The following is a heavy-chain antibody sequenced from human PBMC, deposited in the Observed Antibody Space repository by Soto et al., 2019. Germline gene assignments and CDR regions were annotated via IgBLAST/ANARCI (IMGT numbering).Heavy chain of an antibody. J-gene: IGHJ5*02. CDR3: AREDIVVVPAAMYRRSWFDP. Sequence: SETLSLTCTVSGGSISSSSYYWGWIRQPPGKGLEWIGSIYYSGSTYYNPSLKSRVTISVDTSKNQFSLKLSSVTAADTAVYYCAREDIVVVPAAMYRRSWFDPWGQGTLVTVSS. CDR1: GGSISSSSYY. CDR2: IYYSGST. V-gene: IGHV4-39*02. D-gene: IGHD2-2*01.